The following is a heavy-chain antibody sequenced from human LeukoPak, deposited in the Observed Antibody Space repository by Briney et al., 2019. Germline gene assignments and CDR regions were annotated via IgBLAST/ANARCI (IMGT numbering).Heavy chain of an antibody. CDR2: INPSGGST. CDR1: GYTFTSYY. J-gene: IGHJ3*02. CDR3: ARAWELDDAFDI. V-gene: IGHV1-46*01. D-gene: IGHD1-26*01. Sequence: ASVKVSCKASGYTFTSYYMHWVRQAPGQGLEWMGIINPSGGSTSYAQKFQGRVTMTRDTSTSTAYMELSSLRSEDTAVYYCARAWELDDAFDIWGQGTMVTVSS.